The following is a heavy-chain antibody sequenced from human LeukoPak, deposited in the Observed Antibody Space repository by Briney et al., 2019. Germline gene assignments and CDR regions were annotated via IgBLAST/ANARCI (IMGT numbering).Heavy chain of an antibody. J-gene: IGHJ1*01. CDR1: GYTFTGYY. Sequence: ASVKVSCKASGYTFTGYYMHWVRQAPGQGLEWMGWINPNSGGTNYAQKFQGRVTMTRDTPISTAYMELSSLRSEDTAVYYCARPKYSSSWYGWSSPEYFQHWGQGTLVTVSS. CDR2: INPNSGGT. V-gene: IGHV1-2*02. D-gene: IGHD6-13*01. CDR3: ARPKYSSSWYGWSSPEYFQH.